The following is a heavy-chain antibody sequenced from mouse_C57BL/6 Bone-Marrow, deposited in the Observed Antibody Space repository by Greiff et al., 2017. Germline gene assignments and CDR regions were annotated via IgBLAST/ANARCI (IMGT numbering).Heavy chain of an antibody. CDR2: ISGGGGNT. V-gene: IGHV5-9*01. CDR1: GFTFSSYT. J-gene: IGHJ4*01. CDR3: AGHVSSYAMDD. Sequence: EVQRVQSGGGLVKPGASLKLSCAASGFTFSSYTMPWVRQTPEKRLEWVATISGGGGNTNYPDSVKGRFTISRDTTKNTLYLQMSSLRSEDTALXYCAGHVSSYAMDDWGQGTSVTVSS.